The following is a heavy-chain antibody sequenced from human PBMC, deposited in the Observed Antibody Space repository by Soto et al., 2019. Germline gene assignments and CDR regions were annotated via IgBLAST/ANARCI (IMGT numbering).Heavy chain of an antibody. CDR3: ARRYCGGDCYLYWYFDL. V-gene: IGHV4-4*02. Sequence: QVQLQESGPGLVKPSGTLSLTCAVSSGSISSSNWWSWVRQPPGKGLGWMGEIYHSGSTNYNPSLKSRVTISVDKSKNQFSLKLSSVTAADTAVYYCARRYCGGDCYLYWYFDLWGRGTLVTVSS. CDR1: SGSISSSNW. J-gene: IGHJ2*01. D-gene: IGHD2-21*01. CDR2: IYHSGST.